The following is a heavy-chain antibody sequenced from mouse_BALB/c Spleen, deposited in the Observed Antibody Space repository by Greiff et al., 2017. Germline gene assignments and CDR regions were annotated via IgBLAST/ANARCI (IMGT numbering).Heavy chain of an antibody. CDR3: ARYGNHPYYFDY. Sequence: EVKLVESGGGLVQPGGSRKLSCAASGFTFSSFGMHWVRQAPEKGLEWVAYISSGSSTIYYADTVKGRFTISRDNPKNTLFLQMTSLRSEDTAMYYCARYGNHPYYFDYWGQGTTLTVSS. D-gene: IGHD1-1*01. V-gene: IGHV5-17*02. J-gene: IGHJ2*01. CDR1: GFTFSSFG. CDR2: ISSGSSTI.